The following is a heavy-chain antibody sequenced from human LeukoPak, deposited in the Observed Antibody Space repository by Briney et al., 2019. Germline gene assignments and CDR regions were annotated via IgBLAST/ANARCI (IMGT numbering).Heavy chain of an antibody. J-gene: IGHJ4*02. CDR3: VRETGY. CDR2: ISSNGDNT. CDR1: GFTFSTYV. V-gene: IGHV3-64D*06. Sequence: GGSLRLSCSVSGFTFSTYVMHWVRQAPGKGLEYVSAISSNGDNTYYADSVKGRFTISRDNSKNTLYLQMSSLRADDTAVYYCVRETGYWGQGTLVTVSS.